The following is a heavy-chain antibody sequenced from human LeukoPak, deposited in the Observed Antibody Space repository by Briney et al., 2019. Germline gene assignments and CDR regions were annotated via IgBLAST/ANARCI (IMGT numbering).Heavy chain of an antibody. V-gene: IGHV1-69*04. J-gene: IGHJ4*02. Sequence: GSSVKVSCKASGGTFSNFAFSWVRQAPGQGLQWVGRIIPIVDVTSHAQNFKGRVTITADESTTTVYMELSSLRSGDTAVYYCAREMGDREFYFDHWGQGTLVTVSS. CDR1: GGTFSNFA. CDR3: AREMGDREFYFDH. CDR2: IIPIVDVT. D-gene: IGHD3-10*01.